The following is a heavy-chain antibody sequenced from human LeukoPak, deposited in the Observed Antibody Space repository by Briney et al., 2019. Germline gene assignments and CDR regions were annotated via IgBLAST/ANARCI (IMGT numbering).Heavy chain of an antibody. Sequence: SETLSLTCTVSGDSINSGSYYWNWIRQPAGKGLEWIGRFYISGGTNYNPSLKSRVTISVDTSKNQFSLKLTSVTAADTAVYYCASLGGFAIWGQGTVVTVSS. CDR3: ASLGGFAI. CDR2: FYISGGT. CDR1: GDSINSGSYY. V-gene: IGHV4-61*02. J-gene: IGHJ3*02.